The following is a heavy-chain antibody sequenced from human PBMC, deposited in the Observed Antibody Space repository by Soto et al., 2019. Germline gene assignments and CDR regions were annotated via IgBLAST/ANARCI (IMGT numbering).Heavy chain of an antibody. V-gene: IGHV3-23*01. CDR1: GFTFSTYV. Sequence: PGGSLRLSCATSGFTFSTYVMSWVRQAPGKGLEWVSAISGGGGSTYYADSVKGRFTISRDNSKNTLYLQLHSLRAEDTAFYYCAKGSASARPYHLDYWGQGTLVTVSS. D-gene: IGHD6-6*01. CDR3: AKGSASARPYHLDY. CDR2: ISGGGGST. J-gene: IGHJ4*02.